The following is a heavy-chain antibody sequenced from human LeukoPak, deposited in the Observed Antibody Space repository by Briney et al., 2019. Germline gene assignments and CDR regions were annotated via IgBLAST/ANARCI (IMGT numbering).Heavy chain of an antibody. CDR3: RFGANYYYYGMDV. Sequence: PGGSLRLSCAASGFTFSSYEMNWVRQAPGKGLEGVSYISSSGSTIYYADSVKGRFTISRDNAKNSLYLQMDSLRAEDTAVYYCRFGANYYYYGMDVWGQGTTVTVSS. J-gene: IGHJ6*02. CDR2: ISSSGSTI. CDR1: GFTFSSYE. D-gene: IGHD3-10*01. V-gene: IGHV3-48*03.